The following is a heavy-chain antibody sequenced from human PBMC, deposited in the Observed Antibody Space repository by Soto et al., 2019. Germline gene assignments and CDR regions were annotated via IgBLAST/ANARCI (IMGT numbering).Heavy chain of an antibody. CDR1: GFSFENYG. D-gene: IGHD4-4*01. Sequence: QVQMVESGGGVVQPGRSLSLSCAASGFSFENYGMHWVRQAPGRGLEWVAIIWYDGSLQYYAAAVKGRFTISRDNSKNTLYLEMNSLRAEDTAVYYCANLWGDDYNLGQDYNGMDVWGQGTTVIVSS. J-gene: IGHJ6*02. V-gene: IGHV3-33*06. CDR2: IWYDGSLQ. CDR3: ANLWGDDYNLGQDYNGMDV.